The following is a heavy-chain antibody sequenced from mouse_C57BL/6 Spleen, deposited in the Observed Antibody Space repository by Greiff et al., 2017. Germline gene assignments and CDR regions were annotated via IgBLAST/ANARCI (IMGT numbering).Heavy chain of an antibody. CDR1: GFTFSDYG. V-gene: IGHV5-17*01. J-gene: IGHJ4*01. D-gene: IGHD1-1*01. CDR3: ARPGSRYDYAMDY. CDR2: ISPGSSTI. Sequence: EVMLVESGGGLVKPGGSLKLSCAASGFTFSDYGMHWVRQAPEKGLEWVAYISPGSSTIYYADTVKGRFTISRDNANNTLYLQMTSLRSEDTTMYDCARPGSRYDYAMDYWGQGTSVTVSS.